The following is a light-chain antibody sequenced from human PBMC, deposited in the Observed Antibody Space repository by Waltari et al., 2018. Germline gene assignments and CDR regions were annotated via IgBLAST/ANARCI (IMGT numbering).Light chain of an antibody. J-gene: IGKJ4*01. CDR1: QSVSRN. Sequence: EIVMTPSPATLSVSPGERATLSCRASQSVSRNLAWYQQKPGQAPRPLIYGASTRATGIPARFSGSGSGTEFTLTISSLQSEDFAVYYCQQYNNWPPLTFGGGTKVEIK. CDR3: QQYNNWPPLT. CDR2: GAS. V-gene: IGKV3-15*01.